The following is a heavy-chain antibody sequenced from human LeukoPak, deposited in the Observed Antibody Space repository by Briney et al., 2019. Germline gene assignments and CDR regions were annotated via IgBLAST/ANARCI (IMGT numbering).Heavy chain of an antibody. CDR2: ISSSGSTI. V-gene: IGHV3-11*04. CDR1: GFTFSDYY. D-gene: IGHD6-6*01. CDR3: AREQLVGWYYYYMDV. J-gene: IGHJ6*03. Sequence: GGSLRLSCAASGFTFSDYYMSWVSQAPGKGLKWVSYISSSGSTIYYADSVKGRFTISRDNANNSLYLQMNSLRAEDTAVYYCAREQLVGWYYYYMDVWGKGTTVTVSS.